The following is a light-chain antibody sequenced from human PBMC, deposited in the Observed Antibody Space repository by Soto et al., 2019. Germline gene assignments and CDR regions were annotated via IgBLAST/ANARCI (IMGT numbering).Light chain of an antibody. CDR1: NIGSKS. CDR3: QVWASSSDHPYV. CDR2: DDS. J-gene: IGLJ1*01. Sequence: SYELTQPPSVSVAPGQTAMITCGGNNIGSKSVHWYQQKPGQAPVLVVYDDSDRPSGIPERFSGSNSGNTATLTISRVEAGDEADYYCQVWASSSDHPYVFGTGTKLTVL. V-gene: IGLV3-21*02.